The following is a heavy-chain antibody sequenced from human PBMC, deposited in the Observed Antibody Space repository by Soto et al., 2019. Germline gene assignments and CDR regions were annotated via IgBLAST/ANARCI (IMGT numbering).Heavy chain of an antibody. CDR1: CFSVNNNY. D-gene: IGHD2-21*01. CDR2: IYTRGTT. Sequence: GGSLRLSCSASCFSVNNNYMTWVRQAPGRRPEWVAVIYTRGTTHYADFATGRFTFSRDNSKNTLYLQMDSLRPEDTAVYYCAKLWGYYFESWGPGTLVTVSS. CDR3: AKLWGYYFES. J-gene: IGHJ4*02. V-gene: IGHV3-53*01.